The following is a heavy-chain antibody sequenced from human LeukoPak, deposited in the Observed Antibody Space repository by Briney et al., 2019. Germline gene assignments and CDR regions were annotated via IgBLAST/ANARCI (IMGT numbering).Heavy chain of an antibody. CDR2: ISSSGSTI. CDR1: GFTFSDSY. J-gene: IGHJ4*02. V-gene: IGHV3-11*01. D-gene: IGHD3/OR15-3a*01. CDR3: ARDLTSGLVIHDYFDY. Sequence: GGSLRLSCAASGFTFSDSYMSWIRQAPGKGLEWVSYISSSGSTIYYADSVKGRFTISRDNAKNSLYLQMNSLRAEDTAVYYCARDLTSGLVIHDYFDYWGQGTLVTVSS.